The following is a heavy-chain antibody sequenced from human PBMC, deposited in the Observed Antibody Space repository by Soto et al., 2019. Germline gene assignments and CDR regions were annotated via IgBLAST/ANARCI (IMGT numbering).Heavy chain of an antibody. J-gene: IGHJ6*02. Sequence: GDSVRLSCKASGYTLTSSAMHWVRQAPGQRLEWMGWINAGKGNTTSSQKFQGRATSTRDTSASTAYMEPSSLRSEDTAVYYCSSLSFAVFTYGREFWGQEITVSTSS. CDR3: SSLSFAVFTYGREF. CDR1: GYTLTSSA. D-gene: IGHD3-16*01. V-gene: IGHV1-3*01. CDR2: INAGKGNT.